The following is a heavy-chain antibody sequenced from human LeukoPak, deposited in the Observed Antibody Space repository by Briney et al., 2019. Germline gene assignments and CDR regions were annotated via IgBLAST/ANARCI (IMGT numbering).Heavy chain of an antibody. CDR2: ICGHGISI. CDR1: GFTFSNYA. CDR3: AKEYCNYGSGRYYYFDY. J-gene: IGHJ4*02. Sequence: PGGSLRLSCEASGFTFSNYAMSWVRQAPGKGLEWVSGICGHGISIYYADSVKGRFTISRDNSKSTLYLVMNSLRAEDTAVYYCAKEYCNYGSGRYYYFDYWGQGTLVTVSS. D-gene: IGHD3-10*01. V-gene: IGHV3-23*01.